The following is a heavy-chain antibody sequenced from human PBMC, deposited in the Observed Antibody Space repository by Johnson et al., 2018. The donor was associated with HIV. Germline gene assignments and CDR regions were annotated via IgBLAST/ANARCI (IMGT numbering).Heavy chain of an antibody. CDR3: AKDTSFSYYYSDAFDI. V-gene: IGHV3-30*04. D-gene: IGHD3-10*01. CDR1: GFTCSDYA. Sequence: QVPLVESGGGVVQPGRSLRLSCVASGFTCSDYAVHWVRQAPGKGLEWVAVISYDAKNKYYADSVKGRFTISRDNSKNTLYLQMNSLRAEDTAVYYCAKDTSFSYYYSDAFDIWGQGTMVTVSS. J-gene: IGHJ3*02. CDR2: ISYDAKNK.